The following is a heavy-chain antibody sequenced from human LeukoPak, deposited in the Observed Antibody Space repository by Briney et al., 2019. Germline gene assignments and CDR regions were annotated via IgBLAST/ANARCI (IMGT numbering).Heavy chain of an antibody. Sequence: ASVKVSCKAFGYTFTSNYMHWVRQAPGQGPEWMGVISPSGGSTTYAQKFQGRVTLTRDTSLSTVYMELRSLKSDDTAVYYCARGGSGYPISYFDYWGQGTLVTASS. CDR3: ARGGSGYPISYFDY. J-gene: IGHJ4*02. D-gene: IGHD5-18*01. CDR2: ISPSGGST. V-gene: IGHV1-46*01. CDR1: GYTFTSNY.